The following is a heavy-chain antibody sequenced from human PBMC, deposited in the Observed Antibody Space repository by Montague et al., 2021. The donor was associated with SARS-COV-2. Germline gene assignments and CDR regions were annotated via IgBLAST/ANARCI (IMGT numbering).Heavy chain of an antibody. J-gene: IGHJ6*02. CDR1: GFTFSSYS. Sequence: SLRLSCAASGFTFSSYSMSWVRQAPGKGLEWVSSISSSSSYIYYADSVKGRFTISRDNAKNSLYLQMNSLRAEDTAVYYCARDSPDYVWGSYGMDVWGQGTTVTVSS. CDR3: ARDSPDYVWGSYGMDV. V-gene: IGHV3-21*01. CDR2: ISSSSSYI. D-gene: IGHD3-16*01.